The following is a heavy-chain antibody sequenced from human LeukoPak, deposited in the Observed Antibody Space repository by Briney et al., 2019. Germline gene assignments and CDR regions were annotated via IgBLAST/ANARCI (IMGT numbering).Heavy chain of an antibody. J-gene: IGHJ4*02. CDR3: ARRYTASPGERFDY. D-gene: IGHD2-2*02. V-gene: IGHV4-59*08. CDR2: IYYSGST. Sequence: SETLSLTCTVSGGSIGTYYWTWIRQPPGKGLEWIGYIYYSGSTNYNPSLNSRVTISLDTSKNQFSLMLRSLAAADTAVYYCARRYTASPGERFDYWGQGTLVTVSS. CDR1: GGSIGTYY.